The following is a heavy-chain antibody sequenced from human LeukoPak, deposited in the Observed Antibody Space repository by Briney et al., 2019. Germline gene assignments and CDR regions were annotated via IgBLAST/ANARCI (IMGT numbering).Heavy chain of an antibody. Sequence: QPGGSLRLSCAASGFTFSTYYMHWVRQAPGKGLVWVSRINSDGSNTRYAESVKGRFTISRDNAKNTLYLDLNSLRVEDTAVYYCARAIDSSGHYYGLTWGQGTLVTVSS. D-gene: IGHD3-22*01. CDR3: ARAIDSSGHYYGLT. J-gene: IGHJ4*02. V-gene: IGHV3-74*01. CDR1: GFTFSTYY. CDR2: INSDGSNT.